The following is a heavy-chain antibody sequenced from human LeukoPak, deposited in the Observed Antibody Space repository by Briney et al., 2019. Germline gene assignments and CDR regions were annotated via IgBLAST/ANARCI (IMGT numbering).Heavy chain of an antibody. CDR2: IYDSGST. J-gene: IGHJ4*02. Sequence: PSETLSLTCTVSGGSISRYYWSWIRQPPGKGLEWIGDIYDSGSTNYNPSLKSRVTISVDTSKNQFSLKLSSVTAADTAVYYCAREWSSGWAEFDYWGQGTLVTVSS. V-gene: IGHV4-59*01. CDR3: AREWSSGWAEFDY. D-gene: IGHD6-25*01. CDR1: GGSISRYY.